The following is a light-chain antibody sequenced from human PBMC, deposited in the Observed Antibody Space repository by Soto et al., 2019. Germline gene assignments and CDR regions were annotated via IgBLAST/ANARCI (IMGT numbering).Light chain of an antibody. CDR1: QSVSRSY. CDR3: QQYGRSPRT. V-gene: IGKV3-20*01. CDR2: GAS. J-gene: IGKJ1*01. Sequence: EIVLTQPPGTLSLSPGERATLSCRARQSVSRSYLAWYRQKPGQARSLLIYGASSRATGIPDRFSGSGSGTDFTLTISRLEPEDFAIYYCQQYGRSPRTFGQGTKVDIK.